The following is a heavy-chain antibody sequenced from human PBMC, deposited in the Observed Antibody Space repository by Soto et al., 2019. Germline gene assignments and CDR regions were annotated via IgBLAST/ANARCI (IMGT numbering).Heavy chain of an antibody. V-gene: IGHV3-9*01. CDR3: AKDKGFSGVPAAIQH. J-gene: IGHJ1*01. D-gene: IGHD2-2*01. CDR1: GFTFDDYA. Sequence: EVQLVESGGGLVQPGRSLRLSCAASGFTFDDYAMHWVRQAPGKGLEWVSGISWNSGSIGYADSVKGRFTISRDNAKDSLYLQMNSLRAEDTALYYCAKDKGFSGVPAAIQHWGQGTLVTVSS. CDR2: ISWNSGSI.